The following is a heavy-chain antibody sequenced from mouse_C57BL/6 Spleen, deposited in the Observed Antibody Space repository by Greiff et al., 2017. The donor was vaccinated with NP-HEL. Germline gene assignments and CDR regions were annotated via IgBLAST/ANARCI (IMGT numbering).Heavy chain of an antibody. CDR1: GYSFTGYY. CDR2: INPSTGGT. J-gene: IGHJ3*01. Sequence: EVQLQQSGPELVKPGASVKISCKASGYSFTGYYMNWVKQSPEKSLEWIGEINPSTGGTTYNQKFKAKATLTVDKSSSTAYMQLKSLTSEDSAVYYCARSTAQAPWFAYWGQGTLVTVSA. D-gene: IGHD3-2*02. V-gene: IGHV1-42*01. CDR3: ARSTAQAPWFAY.